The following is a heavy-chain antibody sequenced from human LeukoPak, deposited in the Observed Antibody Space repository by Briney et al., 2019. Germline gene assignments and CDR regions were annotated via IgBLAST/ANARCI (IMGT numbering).Heavy chain of an antibody. CDR2: INHSGST. Sequence: SETLSLTCAVYGGSFSGYYWSWIRQPPGKGLEWIGEINHSGSTNYNPSLKSRATISVDTSKNQFSLKLSSVTAADTAVYYCASLPRIAVAGTRYWYFDLWGRGTLVTVSS. CDR1: GGSFSGYY. V-gene: IGHV4-34*01. CDR3: ASLPRIAVAGTRYWYFDL. D-gene: IGHD6-19*01. J-gene: IGHJ2*01.